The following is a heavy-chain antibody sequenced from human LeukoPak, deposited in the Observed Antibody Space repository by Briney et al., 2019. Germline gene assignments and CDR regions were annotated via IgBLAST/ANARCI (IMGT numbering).Heavy chain of an antibody. CDR1: GYTFTIHG. J-gene: IGHJ4*02. V-gene: IGHV1-18*01. CDR2: ISPSNGDP. Sequence: ASVTVSCTTSGYTFTIHGISWLRQAPGQGLEWMGWISPSNGDPTYAEKVQGRLSMTTDTYTTTAYMELRSLRSDDTAVYYCARDWPTVIADYWGQGTLVTVSS. CDR3: ARDWPTVIADY. D-gene: IGHD4-11*01.